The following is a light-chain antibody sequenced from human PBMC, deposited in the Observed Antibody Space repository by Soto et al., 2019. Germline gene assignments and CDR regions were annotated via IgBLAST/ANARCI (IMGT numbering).Light chain of an antibody. V-gene: IGLV2-14*01. CDR2: EVS. CDR3: SSYAAFTTFSTFL. Sequence: QSALTQPASVSGSPGQSITISCTGTSSDVAKYNYVSWYQQHPGKAPKLVIYEVSYRPSGVSNRFSGSKSGNTASLTISGLQAEDEADYFCSSYAAFTTFSTFLFGGGTKLTVL. CDR1: SSDVAKYNY. J-gene: IGLJ2*01.